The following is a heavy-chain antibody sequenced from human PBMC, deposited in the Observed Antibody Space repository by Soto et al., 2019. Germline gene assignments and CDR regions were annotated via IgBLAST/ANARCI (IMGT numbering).Heavy chain of an antibody. V-gene: IGHV3-74*01. Sequence: PGGSLRLSCTASGFTCSIYWMHWFRQVPGKGPEWVSRISDDGSRADYADSVKGRFTISRDNAKNTLYLEMHVLRADDTAVYYCTRGPRPSSVGTGAFWGQGTPVTVSS. CDR2: ISDDGSRA. CDR3: TRGPRPSSVGTGAF. J-gene: IGHJ4*02. D-gene: IGHD3-10*01. CDR1: GFTCSIYW.